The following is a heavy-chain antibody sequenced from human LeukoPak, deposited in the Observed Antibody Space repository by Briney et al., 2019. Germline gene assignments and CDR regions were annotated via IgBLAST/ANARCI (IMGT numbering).Heavy chain of an antibody. CDR3: ARVNDYGDYGDFQH. D-gene: IGHD4-17*01. Sequence: GGSLRLSCAASGFTFSRYEMNWVRQAPGKGLEWVSYISSSGNTIYYADSVKGRFTISRDNAKNSLYLQMNSLRAEDTAVYYCARVNDYGDYGDFQHWGQGTLVTVSS. J-gene: IGHJ1*01. CDR1: GFTFSRYE. CDR2: ISSSGNTI. V-gene: IGHV3-48*03.